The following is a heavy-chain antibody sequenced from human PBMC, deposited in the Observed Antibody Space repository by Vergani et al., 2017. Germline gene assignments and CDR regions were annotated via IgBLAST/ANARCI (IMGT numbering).Heavy chain of an antibody. CDR3: AREMSNEGFAY. V-gene: IGHV3-21*01. J-gene: IGHJ4*02. CDR2: ISGNNDDV. D-gene: IGHD4-11*01. CDR1: GFTFSHYS. Sequence: EVQMVESGGGLVKPGGSLRLSCVASGFTFSHYSMNWVRQAPGKGLEWVSSISGNNDDVYYADSVKGRFTISRDNAKNSLFLQMSSLKVEDTGVYYCAREMSNEGFAYWGRGARVAVS.